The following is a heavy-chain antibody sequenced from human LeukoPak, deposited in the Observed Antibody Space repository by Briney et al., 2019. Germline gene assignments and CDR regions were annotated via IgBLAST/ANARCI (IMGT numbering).Heavy chain of an antibody. CDR2: IYYSGST. Sequence: SETLSLTCTVSGGSISSYYWSWIRQPPGKGLEWIGYIYYSGSTNYNPSLKSRVTISVDTSKNQFSLKLSSVTAADTAVYYCARGQAGDAIDYWGQGTLVTVPS. D-gene: IGHD6-19*01. CDR3: ARGQAGDAIDY. J-gene: IGHJ4*02. V-gene: IGHV4-59*08. CDR1: GGSISSYY.